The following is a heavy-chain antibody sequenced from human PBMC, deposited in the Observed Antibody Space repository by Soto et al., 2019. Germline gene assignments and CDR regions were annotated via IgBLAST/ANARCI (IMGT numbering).Heavy chain of an antibody. Sequence: QVQLQESGPGLVKPSETLSLTCTVSGGSISSYYWSWIRQSPGKGLGWIGYTHDSGSTNYNPSLKSRVTMSVDTSKNQFSLKLSSVTAADTAVYYCARHSYCSSICWFDPWGQGTLVTVSS. CDR1: GGSISSYY. J-gene: IGHJ5*02. D-gene: IGHD2-2*01. V-gene: IGHV4-59*08. CDR3: ARHSYCSSICWFDP. CDR2: THDSGST.